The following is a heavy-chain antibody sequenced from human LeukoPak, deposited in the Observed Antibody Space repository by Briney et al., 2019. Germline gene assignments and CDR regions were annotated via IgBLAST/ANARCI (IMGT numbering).Heavy chain of an antibody. V-gene: IGHV3-23*01. D-gene: IGHD6-13*01. Sequence: VGSLRLSCAASGFTFSSYAMSWVRQAPGKGLEWVSAISGSGGSTYYADSVKGRFTISRDNSKNTLYLQMNSLRAEDTAVYYCAKDGPYSSSWYVDYWGQGTLVTVSS. CDR1: GFTFSSYA. CDR2: ISGSGGST. J-gene: IGHJ4*02. CDR3: AKDGPYSSSWYVDY.